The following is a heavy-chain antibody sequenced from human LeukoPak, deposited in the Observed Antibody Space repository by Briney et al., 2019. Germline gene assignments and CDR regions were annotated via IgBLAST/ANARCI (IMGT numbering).Heavy chain of an antibody. D-gene: IGHD4-17*01. J-gene: IGHJ4*02. CDR1: GITVSSND. CDR3: ARDPDYGDYLFHFDY. V-gene: IGHV3-74*01. Sequence: PGGSLRLSCEASGITVSSNDMSWVRQAPGKGLVWVSRINSDGSSTSYADSVKGRFTISRDNAKNTLYLQMYSLRAEDTAVYYCARDPDYGDYLFHFDYWGQGTLVTVSS. CDR2: INSDGSST.